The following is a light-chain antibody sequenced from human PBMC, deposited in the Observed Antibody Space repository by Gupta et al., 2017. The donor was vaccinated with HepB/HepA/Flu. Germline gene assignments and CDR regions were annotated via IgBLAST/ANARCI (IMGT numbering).Light chain of an antibody. J-gene: IGKJ4*01. Sequence: DIVMTQSPDSLAVSLCERATINCKSSQSILYSSNNKNYLAWYQQKPGQPPKLLIYWASTRESGVPDRFSGSGSGTDFTLTISSLQAEDVAVYYCQQYYNNPVTFGGGTKVEIK. V-gene: IGKV4-1*01. CDR3: QQYYNNPVT. CDR1: QSILYSSNNKNY. CDR2: WAS.